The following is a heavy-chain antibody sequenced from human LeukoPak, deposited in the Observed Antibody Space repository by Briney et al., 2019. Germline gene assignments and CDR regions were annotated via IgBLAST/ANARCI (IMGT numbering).Heavy chain of an antibody. Sequence: GGSLRLSCAASGFTFSNAWMSWVRQAQGKGLEWVGRITSKTHGGTADYTPPVKGRFTILRDESKNTLSLQMNSLKTEDTAVYYCTTVGPSGSYFPLDYWGQGTLVTVSS. CDR1: GFTFSNAW. CDR2: ITSKTHGGTA. D-gene: IGHD3-10*01. V-gene: IGHV3-15*01. J-gene: IGHJ4*02. CDR3: TTVGPSGSYFPLDY.